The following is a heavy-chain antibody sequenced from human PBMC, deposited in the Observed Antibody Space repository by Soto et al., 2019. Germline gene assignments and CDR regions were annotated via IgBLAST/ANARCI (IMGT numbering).Heavy chain of an antibody. CDR1: GGSISSYY. Sequence: PSETLSLTCTVSGGSISSYYWSWIRQPPGKGLEWIGYIYYSGSTNYNPSLKSRVTISVDTSKNQFSLKLSSVTAADTAVYYCARVLGYCSSTSCPTDYWGQGTLVTVSS. CDR2: IYYSGST. D-gene: IGHD2-2*01. CDR3: ARVLGYCSSTSCPTDY. J-gene: IGHJ4*02. V-gene: IGHV4-59*01.